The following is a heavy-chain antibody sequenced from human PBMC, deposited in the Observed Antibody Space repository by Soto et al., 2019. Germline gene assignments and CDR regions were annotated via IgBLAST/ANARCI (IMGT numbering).Heavy chain of an antibody. Sequence: PGGSLRLSYAASGFTFSGYAVSWVRQAPGKGLEWVSAISGSGGSTYYADSVKGRFTISRDNSKNTLYLQMNSLRAEDTAVYYCAVDKLSVVPAAMCWFDPWGQGTLVTVS. CDR3: AVDKLSVVPAAMCWFDP. CDR2: ISGSGGST. CDR1: GFTFSGYA. D-gene: IGHD2-2*01. V-gene: IGHV3-23*01. J-gene: IGHJ5*02.